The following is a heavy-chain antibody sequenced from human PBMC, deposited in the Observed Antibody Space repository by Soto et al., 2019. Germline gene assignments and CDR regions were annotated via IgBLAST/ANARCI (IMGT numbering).Heavy chain of an antibody. D-gene: IGHD3-10*01. V-gene: IGHV4-34*02. J-gene: IGHJ6*02. Sequence: QVHLQQRGAGLLKPSETLSLNCVVSGESFSGYYWSWIRQTPGMGLERIGDVDPRGSTTYNPSLKNRAPISIDSAKNLFSLELTSVTAADTALYFCARYEYGNSLYGVDVWGQGTRVTVSS. CDR1: GESFSGYY. CDR2: VDPRGST. CDR3: ARYEYGNSLYGVDV.